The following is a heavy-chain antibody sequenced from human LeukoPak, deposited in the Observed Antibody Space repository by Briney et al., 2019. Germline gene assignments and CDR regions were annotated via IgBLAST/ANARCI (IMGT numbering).Heavy chain of an antibody. J-gene: IGHJ5*02. CDR2: IYYSGST. CDR1: GGSISSYY. Sequence: SETLSLTCTVSGGSISSYYWSWIRQPPGKGLEWIGYIYYSGSTNYNPSLKSRVTISVDTSKNQFSLKLSSVTAADTAMYYCARRRSLGFDPWGQGTLVTVSS. CDR3: ARRRSLGFDP. V-gene: IGHV4-59*01.